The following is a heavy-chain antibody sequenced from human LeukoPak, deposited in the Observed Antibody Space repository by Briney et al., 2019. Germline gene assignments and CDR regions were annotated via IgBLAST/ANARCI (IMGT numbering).Heavy chain of an antibody. Sequence: GGSLRLFCAASGFTFSDHYMSWIRQAPGKGLEWISYISSGGSTTNYADSVKGRFTISRDNAKKSLYLQMNSLRADDTAVYYCARETGSSWNEYFQPWGRGTLVTVSS. CDR3: ARETGSSWNEYFQP. V-gene: IGHV3-11*01. CDR2: ISSGGSTT. D-gene: IGHD6-13*01. CDR1: GFTFSDHY. J-gene: IGHJ1*01.